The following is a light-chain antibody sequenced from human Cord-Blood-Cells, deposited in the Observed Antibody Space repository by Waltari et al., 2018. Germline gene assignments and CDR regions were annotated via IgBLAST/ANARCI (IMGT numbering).Light chain of an antibody. V-gene: IGLV6-57*02. J-gene: IGLJ3*02. CDR1: SGRIASNY. CDR2: EDN. CDR3: YSAADNNLGV. Sequence: NFMLTQPHSVSESPGKTVTIPCTGHSGRIASNYEQSYQQRPGSAPTTVIYEDNQRPSGVPDRFSGSIDSSSNSASLTISGLKTEDEADYYCYSAADNNLGVFGGGTKLTVL.